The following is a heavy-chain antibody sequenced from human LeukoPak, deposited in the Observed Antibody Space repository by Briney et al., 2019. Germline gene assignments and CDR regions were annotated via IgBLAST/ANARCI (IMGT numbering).Heavy chain of an antibody. J-gene: IGHJ4*02. D-gene: IGHD5-12*01. V-gene: IGHV3-30*04. CDR1: GFTFSSYA. CDR2: ISYDGCNK. Sequence: PGRSLRLSCAASGFTFSSYAMHWVRQAPGKGLEWVAVISYDGCNKYYADSVKGRFTISRDNSKNTLYLQMNSLRAEDTAVYYCARSLQPYSGYDPFDYWGQGTLVTVSS. CDR3: ARSLQPYSGYDPFDY.